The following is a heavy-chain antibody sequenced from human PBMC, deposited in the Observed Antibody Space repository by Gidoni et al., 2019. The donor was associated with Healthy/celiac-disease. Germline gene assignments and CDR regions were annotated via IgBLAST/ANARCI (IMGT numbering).Heavy chain of an antibody. CDR2: INSKTDGGTT. CDR3: TTDLEKGYYLWSGYPLYYYYGMDV. D-gene: IGHD3-3*01. V-gene: IGHV3-15*01. Sequence: ELQLVESGGGLVKPGGSLRLSCAASGFTFCNAWMRLLCQAPGKGLEWVGRINSKTDGGTTDYAEPVKGRFTISRDDSKNTLYLQMNSLKTEDTAVYYCTTDLEKGYYLWSGYPLYYYYGMDVWGQGTTVTVSS. CDR1: GFTFCNAW. J-gene: IGHJ6*02.